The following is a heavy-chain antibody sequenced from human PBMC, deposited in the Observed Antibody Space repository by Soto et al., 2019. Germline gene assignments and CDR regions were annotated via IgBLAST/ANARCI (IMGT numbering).Heavy chain of an antibody. CDR1: GFTFSSYG. Sequence: QVQLVESGGGVVQPGRSLRLSCAASGFTFSSYGMHWVRQAPGKGLEWVAVISYDGSNKYYADSEKGRFTISRDNSKNTLYLQMNSLRAEDTAVYYCAKVLYYGDSPFDYWGQGTLVTVSS. V-gene: IGHV3-30*18. CDR3: AKVLYYGDSPFDY. CDR2: ISYDGSNK. D-gene: IGHD4-17*01. J-gene: IGHJ4*02.